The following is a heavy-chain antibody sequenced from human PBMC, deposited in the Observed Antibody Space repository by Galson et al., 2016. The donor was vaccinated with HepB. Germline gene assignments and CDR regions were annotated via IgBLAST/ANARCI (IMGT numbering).Heavy chain of an antibody. V-gene: IGHV3-74*01. CDR3: AREWSGYDY. CDR1: GFTFNSHK. CDR2: INSDGSST. Sequence: SLRLSCAASGFTFNSHKMHWVRQAPGKGLLWVSDINSDGSSTRYADSVKGRFTISRDNAKNTLYLQMNSLRAEDTALYYCAREWSGYDYWGQGFMVTVSS. D-gene: IGHD2-15*01. J-gene: IGHJ4*02.